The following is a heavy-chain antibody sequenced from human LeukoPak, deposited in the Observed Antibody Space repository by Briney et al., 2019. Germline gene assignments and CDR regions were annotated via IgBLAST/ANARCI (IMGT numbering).Heavy chain of an antibody. D-gene: IGHD2-2*01. J-gene: IGHJ3*02. Sequence: PSETLSLTCTVSGGSISSGSYYWSRIRQPAGKGLEWIGRIYTSGSTNYNPSLKSRVTISVDTSKNQFSLKLSSVTAADTAVYYCARGLVPAVYGSFDIWGQGTMVTVSS. V-gene: IGHV4-61*02. CDR3: ARGLVPAVYGSFDI. CDR2: IYTSGST. CDR1: GGSISSGSYY.